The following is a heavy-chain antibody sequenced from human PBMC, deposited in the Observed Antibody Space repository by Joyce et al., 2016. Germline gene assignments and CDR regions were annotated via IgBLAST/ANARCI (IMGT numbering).Heavy chain of an antibody. CDR3: ARDEIDVSASYIGDRSPFDY. V-gene: IGHV3-30*03. CDR2: ITADGRNK. CDR1: GFTFIKYG. J-gene: IGHJ4*02. Sequence: VQLVESGGGVVQPGRPLRLSCAASGFTFIKYGFHWVRQAPGKGLEWVTCITADGRNKYYADSVRGRCTISRDNSKNTLFLQTSSLRADDTAVCYCARDEIDVSASYIGDRSPFDYWGQGTLVTVSS. D-gene: IGHD2-21*02.